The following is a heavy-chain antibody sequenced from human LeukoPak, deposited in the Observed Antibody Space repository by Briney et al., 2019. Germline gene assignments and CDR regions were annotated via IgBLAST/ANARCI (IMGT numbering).Heavy chain of an antibody. CDR3: ARVIRKDSSGYFYGDY. D-gene: IGHD3-22*01. CDR1: GYTFTRSG. Sequence: VSVKVSCKTSGYTFTRSGISWVRQAPGQGLEGMGWINANNGDSNYAQKFQGRVTMTTDTSTSKAYMDLRSLRSDDTAVYYCARVIRKDSSGYFYGDYWGQGTLVTVSS. J-gene: IGHJ4*02. CDR2: INANNGDS. V-gene: IGHV1-18*01.